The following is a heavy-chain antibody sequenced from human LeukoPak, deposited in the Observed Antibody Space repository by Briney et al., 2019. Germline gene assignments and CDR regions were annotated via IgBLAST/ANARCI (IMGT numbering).Heavy chain of an antibody. D-gene: IGHD5-12*01. V-gene: IGHV4-38-2*02. CDR2: IYHSGST. CDR3: ARDQAYNGYVAEPIDY. Sequence: SETLSLTCAVSGYSISSGYYWGWIRQPPGKGLEWIGSIYHSGSTYYNPSLKSRVTISVDTSKNQFSLNLSSVTAPDTGVYYCARDQAYNGYVAEPIDYWGQGTLVTVSS. CDR1: GYSISSGYY. J-gene: IGHJ4*02.